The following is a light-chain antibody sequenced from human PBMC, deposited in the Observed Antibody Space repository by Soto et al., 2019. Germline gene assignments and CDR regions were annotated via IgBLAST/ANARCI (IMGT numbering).Light chain of an antibody. CDR3: QQSYSTPWT. CDR1: QSISSY. Sequence: DIQMTQSPPSLSASVGDRVTNTCRASQSISSYLNWYQQKPGKAPNFLIYAASTLQSGVPSRFSGSGSGTDFILTISSLQPEDFATYYCQQSYSTPWTFGQGTKVDIK. V-gene: IGKV1-39*01. J-gene: IGKJ1*01. CDR2: AAS.